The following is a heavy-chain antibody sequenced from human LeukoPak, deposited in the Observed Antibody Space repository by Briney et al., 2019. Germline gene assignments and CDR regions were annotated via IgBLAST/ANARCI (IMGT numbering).Heavy chain of an antibody. Sequence: GGSLRLSCAASGFTFSSYAMSWVRQAPGKGLEWVSAISGSGGSTYYADSVKGRFTISRDNSKNTLYLQMNSLRAEDTAVYYCAKDFGIVVVPAASDAFDIWGQGTMVTVSS. CDR1: GFTFSSYA. J-gene: IGHJ3*02. V-gene: IGHV3-23*01. D-gene: IGHD2-2*01. CDR2: ISGSGGST. CDR3: AKDFGIVVVPAASDAFDI.